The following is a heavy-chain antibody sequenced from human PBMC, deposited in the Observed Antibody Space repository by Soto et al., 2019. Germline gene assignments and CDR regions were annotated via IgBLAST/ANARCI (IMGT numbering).Heavy chain of an antibody. D-gene: IGHD1-26*01. J-gene: IGHJ6*02. V-gene: IGHV3-74*01. CDR1: EFTFSNYW. Sequence: EVQLVESGGGLVQPGGSLRLSCVASEFTFSNYWMHWVRQAPGKGLVWVSRITSDGITTSHADSVKGRFTISRDNAKNTLYLQMNSLRAEDTAVYYCAGVGSTSWMDVWAQGTTVTVS. CDR3: AGVGSTSWMDV. CDR2: ITSDGITT.